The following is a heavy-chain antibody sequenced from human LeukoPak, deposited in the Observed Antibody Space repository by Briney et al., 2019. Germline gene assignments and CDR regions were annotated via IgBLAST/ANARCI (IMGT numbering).Heavy chain of an antibody. D-gene: IGHD6-13*01. Sequence: GGSLRLSCAASGFTFSSYGMHWVRQAPGKGLEWVAFIRYDGSNKYYADSVKGRFTISRDNSKNTLYLQMNSLRAEDTAVYYCAKDPKAAARRGYFDYWGQGTLVTVSS. V-gene: IGHV3-30*02. CDR3: AKDPKAAARRGYFDY. CDR2: IRYDGSNK. J-gene: IGHJ4*02. CDR1: GFTFSSYG.